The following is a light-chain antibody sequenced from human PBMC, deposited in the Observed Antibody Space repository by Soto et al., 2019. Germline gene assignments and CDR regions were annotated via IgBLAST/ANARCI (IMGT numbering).Light chain of an antibody. CDR2: DAS. CDR1: QSVFNH. Sequence: DVQMTQSPSSLSASVGDSVTITCRASQSVFNHLSWFQQRPGKGPKLLIYDASSLHAGVPSRFSGSGYGTDFTLTISTVQPEDSPIYYCHQSSSTPLTFGGRTRLELK. CDR3: HQSSSTPLT. V-gene: IGKV1-39*01. J-gene: IGKJ4*01.